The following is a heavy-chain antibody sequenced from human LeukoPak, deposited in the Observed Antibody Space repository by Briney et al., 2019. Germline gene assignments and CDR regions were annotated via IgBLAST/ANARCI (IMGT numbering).Heavy chain of an antibody. V-gene: IGHV4-34*01. J-gene: IGHJ4*01. CDR3: ARGSSSSWYGYFDY. D-gene: IGHD6-13*01. CDR2: INHSGST. Sequence: EINHSGSTTYNPSLTSRLTISVDPSKNQFSLKLSSVTAADTAVYYCARGSSSSWYGYFDY.